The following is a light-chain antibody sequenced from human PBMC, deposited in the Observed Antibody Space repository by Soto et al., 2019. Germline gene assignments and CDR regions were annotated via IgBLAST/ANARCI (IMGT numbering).Light chain of an antibody. V-gene: IGKV3D-15*01. Sequence: EIVMTQSPATLSVSPGERATLSGRASQSVSSNLAWYQQKPGQAPRLLIYGASTRATGIPARFSGSGSGKEFTLTISSLQSEDFAVYYCQQYNNWPITFGQGTRLEIK. J-gene: IGKJ5*01. CDR3: QQYNNWPIT. CDR1: QSVSSN. CDR2: GAS.